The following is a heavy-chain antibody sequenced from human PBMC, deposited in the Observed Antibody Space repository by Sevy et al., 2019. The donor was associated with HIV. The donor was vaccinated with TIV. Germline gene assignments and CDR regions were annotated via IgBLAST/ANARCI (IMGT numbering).Heavy chain of an antibody. CDR1: GYTFTGYY. CDR3: ARERETTLNYYDSRGAFDI. Sequence: ASVKVSCKASGYTFTGYYMHWVRQAPGQGLEWMGWINPNSGGTNYAQKFQGRVTMTRDTSISTAYMELSRLRSDDTAVYYCARERETTLNYYDSRGAFDIWGQGTMVTVSS. V-gene: IGHV1-2*02. CDR2: INPNSGGT. J-gene: IGHJ3*02. D-gene: IGHD3-22*01.